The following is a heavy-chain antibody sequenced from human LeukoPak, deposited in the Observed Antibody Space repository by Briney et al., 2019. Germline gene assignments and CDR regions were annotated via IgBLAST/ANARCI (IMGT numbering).Heavy chain of an antibody. CDR3: AREAGYSSSWYYFDY. V-gene: IGHV1-69*04. Sequence: SVKVSCKASGGTFSSYAISWVRQAPGQGLEWMGRIIPILGIANYAQKFQGRVTITADKSTSTAYMELSSLRSEDTAVYYCAREAGYSSSWYYFDYWGQGTLVTVSS. J-gene: IGHJ4*02. CDR2: IIPILGIA. CDR1: GGTFSSYA. D-gene: IGHD6-13*01.